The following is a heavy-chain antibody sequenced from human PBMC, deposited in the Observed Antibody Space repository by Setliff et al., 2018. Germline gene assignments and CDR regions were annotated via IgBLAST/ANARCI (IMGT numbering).Heavy chain of an antibody. V-gene: IGHV1-69*05. J-gene: IGHJ5*02. CDR1: GDPFNNYA. D-gene: IGHD2-15*01. CDR3: ARSPAVLGIVYLDP. Sequence: SVKVSCKASGDPFNNYAISWVRQAPGQGLEWMGGIIPMFGTPAYAQKFQDRVTITTDESTSTAYMELDSLRSEDTAVYYCARSPAVLGIVYLDPWGQGTLVHRLL. CDR2: IIPMFGTP.